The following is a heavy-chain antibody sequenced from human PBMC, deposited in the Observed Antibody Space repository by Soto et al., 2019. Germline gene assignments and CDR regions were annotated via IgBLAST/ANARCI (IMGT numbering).Heavy chain of an antibody. V-gene: IGHV4-30-2*01. D-gene: IGHD5-12*01. Sequence: SETLSLTCAVSGGSISSGGYSWSWIRQPPGKGLEWIGYIYHSGSTYYNPSLKSRVTISVDRSKNQFSLKLSSVTAADMAVYYCARGGRGYEFDYWGQGTLVTVSS. CDR2: IYHSGST. J-gene: IGHJ4*02. CDR1: GGSISSGGYS. CDR3: ARGGRGYEFDY.